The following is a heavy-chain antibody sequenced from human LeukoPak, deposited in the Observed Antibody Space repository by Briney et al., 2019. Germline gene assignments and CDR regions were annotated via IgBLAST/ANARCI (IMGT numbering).Heavy chain of an antibody. CDR3: ATISAQTFDI. CDR1: GFTFSTYW. V-gene: IGHV3-7*01. J-gene: IGHJ3*02. Sequence: GGSLTLSCVLSGFTFSTYWVNWLPHAPGKAMECVANIKPDGSDKYYVDSARGRFTVSRDNAKNSAFLQMNSLRAQDTAIYYCATISAQTFDIWGQGTLVSVSS. D-gene: IGHD5-24*01. CDR2: IKPDGSDK.